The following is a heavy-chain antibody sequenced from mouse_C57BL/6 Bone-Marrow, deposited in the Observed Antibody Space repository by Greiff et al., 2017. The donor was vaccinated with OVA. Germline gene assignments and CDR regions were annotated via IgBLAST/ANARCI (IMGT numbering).Heavy chain of an antibody. V-gene: IGHV1-64*01. CDR3: ARSPYYYGDY. D-gene: IGHD1-1*01. Sequence: QVQLQQPGAELVKPGASVKLSCKASGYTFTSYWMHWVKQRPGQGLEWIGMIHPNSGSTNYNEKFKSKATLTVDKSSSTAYMELRSLTSEDSAVYFCARSPYYYGDYWGQGTTLTVSS. CDR1: GYTFTSYW. CDR2: IHPNSGST. J-gene: IGHJ2*01.